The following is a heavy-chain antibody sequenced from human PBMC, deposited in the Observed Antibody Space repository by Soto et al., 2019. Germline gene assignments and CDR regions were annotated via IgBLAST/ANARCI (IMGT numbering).Heavy chain of an antibody. D-gene: IGHD2-15*01. CDR2: IYYSGST. CDR3: ARHVGDVVFDY. CDR1: GGSISSYY. V-gene: IGHV4-59*08. J-gene: IGHJ4*02. Sequence: SETLSLTCTVSGGSISSYYWSWLRQPPGKGLEWIGYIYYSGSTNYNPSLKSRVTISVDTSKNQFSLKLSSVTAADTAVYYCARHVGDVVFDYWGQGTLVTVSS.